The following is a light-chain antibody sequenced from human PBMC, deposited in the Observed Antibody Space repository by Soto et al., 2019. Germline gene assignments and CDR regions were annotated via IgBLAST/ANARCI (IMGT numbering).Light chain of an antibody. Sequence: EIVLTQSPATLSLSPGERATLSCRASQSVSSYLAWYQQKPGQAPRLLIYDASNRATGIPARFSGSGSGTDLTLTISSLEPEDFAVYYCQQRSNWPRTFGPGNKVDLQ. J-gene: IGKJ3*01. CDR2: DAS. V-gene: IGKV3-11*01. CDR3: QQRSNWPRT. CDR1: QSVSSY.